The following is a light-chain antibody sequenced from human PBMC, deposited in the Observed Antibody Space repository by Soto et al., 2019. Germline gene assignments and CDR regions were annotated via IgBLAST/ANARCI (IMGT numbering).Light chain of an antibody. CDR3: QQASSFPPT. V-gene: IGKV1-17*01. J-gene: IGKJ5*01. Sequence: IQMTQSPSSLSASVGDRVTMTCRASQGIKNDLGWYQQKPGKDPKIMIYAASSLQGGVTSRFSGSGSGTEFTLTISSLQPEDFATYYCQQASSFPPTFGQGTRLDIK. CDR1: QGIKND. CDR2: AAS.